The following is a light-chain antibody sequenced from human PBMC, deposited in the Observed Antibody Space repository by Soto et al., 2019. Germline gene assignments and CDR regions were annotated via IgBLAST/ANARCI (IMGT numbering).Light chain of an antibody. CDR3: TSYTSTTTYV. CDR1: SSDVGGYNY. Sequence: LTQPASVSGSPGQSITISCTGTSSDVGGYNYVSWYQQHPGKAPKLMIYEVSNRPSGVSNRFSGSKSGNTASLTISGLQAEDEADYYCTSYTSTTTYVFGTGTKLTVL. CDR2: EVS. V-gene: IGLV2-14*01. J-gene: IGLJ1*01.